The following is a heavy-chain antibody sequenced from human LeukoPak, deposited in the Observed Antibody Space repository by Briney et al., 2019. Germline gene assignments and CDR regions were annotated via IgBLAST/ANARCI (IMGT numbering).Heavy chain of an antibody. D-gene: IGHD3-22*01. CDR2: LYYTGST. CDR3: ARADRYSSGYYYVH. J-gene: IGHJ4*02. V-gene: IGHV4-59*01. Sequence: SETLSLTCTVSGGSIRSYSWSWIRQPPGKGLEWIGYLYYTGSTNYNPSFKSRVTIAVDTSKNQFSLKLSSVTAADTAVYYCARADRYSSGYYYVHWGRGILVTVSS. CDR1: GGSIRSYS.